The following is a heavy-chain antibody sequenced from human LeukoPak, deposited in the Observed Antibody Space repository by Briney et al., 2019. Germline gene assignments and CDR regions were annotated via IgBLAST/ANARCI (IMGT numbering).Heavy chain of an antibody. CDR1: GFTFSSYS. CDR2: ISSSSSYI. CDR3: ARDFFVDIVATIKAPIDY. D-gene: IGHD5-12*01. V-gene: IGHV3-21*01. J-gene: IGHJ4*02. Sequence: GGSPRLSCAASGFTFSSYSMNWVRQAPGKGLEWVSSISSSSSYIYYADSVKGRFTISRDNAKNSLYLQMNSLRAEDTAVYYCARDFFVDIVATIKAPIDYWGPGTLVTVSS.